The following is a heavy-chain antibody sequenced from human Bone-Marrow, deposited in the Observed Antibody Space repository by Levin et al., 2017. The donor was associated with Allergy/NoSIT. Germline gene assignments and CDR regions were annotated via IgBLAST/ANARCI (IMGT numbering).Heavy chain of an antibody. CDR3: ATASEDVWARAFDI. D-gene: IGHD3-16*01. J-gene: IGHJ3*02. CDR2: IYPDDSDS. V-gene: IGHV5-51*01. Sequence: KGLEWMGIIYPDDSDSKYRRAFQGQVTISADKSITTAYLQWNSLRMSDSAMYFCATASEDVWARAFDIWGQGTKVTVSS.